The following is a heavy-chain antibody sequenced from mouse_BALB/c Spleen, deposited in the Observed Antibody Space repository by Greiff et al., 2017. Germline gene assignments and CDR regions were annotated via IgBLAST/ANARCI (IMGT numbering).Heavy chain of an antibody. Sequence: EVMLVESGGGLVKPGGSLKLSCAASGFAFSSYDMSWVRQTPEKRLEWVAYISSGGGSTYYPDTVKGRFTISRDNAKNTLYLQMSSLKSEDTAMYYCARHYYGYDFDYWGQGTTLTVSS. J-gene: IGHJ2*01. CDR1: GFAFSSYD. CDR3: ARHYYGYDFDY. D-gene: IGHD1-2*01. V-gene: IGHV5-12-1*01. CDR2: ISSGGGST.